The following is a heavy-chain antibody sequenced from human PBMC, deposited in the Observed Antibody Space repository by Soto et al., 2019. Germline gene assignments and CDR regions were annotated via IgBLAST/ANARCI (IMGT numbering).Heavy chain of an antibody. CDR1: GGSISSYY. Sequence: SETLSLTCTVSGGSISSYYWSWIRQPAGKGLEWIGRIYTSGSTNYNPSLKSRVTMSVDTSKNQFSLKLSSVTAADTAVYYCAREYTAWPLAYGLDVWGQGTTVTVSS. D-gene: IGHD2-2*02. CDR2: IYTSGST. CDR3: AREYTAWPLAYGLDV. V-gene: IGHV4-4*07. J-gene: IGHJ6*02.